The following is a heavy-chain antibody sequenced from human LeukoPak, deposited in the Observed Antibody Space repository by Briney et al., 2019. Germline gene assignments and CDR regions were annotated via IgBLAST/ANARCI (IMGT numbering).Heavy chain of an antibody. CDR1: GFTFSTYW. D-gene: IGHD3-10*01. CDR3: ARDPRGYGMDV. Sequence: GGSLRLACAASGFTFSTYWMHWVRQAPGKGLVWVSRIISDGGNTVSADSVKGRFTVSRDNAKNTLYLQMNSLRADDTAVYYCARDPRGYGMDVWGQGTTVTVSS. CDR2: IISDGGNT. J-gene: IGHJ6*02. V-gene: IGHV3-74*01.